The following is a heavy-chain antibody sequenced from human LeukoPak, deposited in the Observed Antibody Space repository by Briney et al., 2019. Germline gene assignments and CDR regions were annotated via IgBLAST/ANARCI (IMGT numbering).Heavy chain of an antibody. Sequence: PSETLSLTCTVSGGSIISYYWSWIRQPPRKGLEWIGYIYYSGSTNYNPSLKSRVTISVDTSKNQFSLKLSSVTAADTAVYYCARVGGYRGYMDVWGKGTTVTVSS. CDR3: ARVGGYRGYMDV. CDR2: IYYSGST. CDR1: GGSIISYY. J-gene: IGHJ6*03. D-gene: IGHD5-18*01. V-gene: IGHV4-59*01.